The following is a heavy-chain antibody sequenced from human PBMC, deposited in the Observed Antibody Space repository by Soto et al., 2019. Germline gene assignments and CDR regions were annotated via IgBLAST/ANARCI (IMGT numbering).Heavy chain of an antibody. J-gene: IGHJ4*02. CDR3: AVKWELPQGNDY. CDR2: IIPIFGTA. CDR1: GGTFSSYA. V-gene: IGHV1-69*13. D-gene: IGHD1-26*01. Sequence: SVKVSCKASGGTFSSYAISWVRQAPGQGLEWMGGIIPIFGTANYAQKFQGRVTITADESTSTAYMELSSLRSEDTAVYYCAVKWELPQGNDYWGQGTLVTVSS.